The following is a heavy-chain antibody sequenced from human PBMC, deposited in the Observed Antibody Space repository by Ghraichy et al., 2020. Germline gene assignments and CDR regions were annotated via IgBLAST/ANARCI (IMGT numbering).Heavy chain of an antibody. CDR3: AREGQGIGYRRKYFQH. CDR1: GGSFSGYY. Sequence: SQTLSLTCAVYGGSFSGYYWSWIRQPPGKGLEWIGEINHSGSTNYNPSLKSRVTISVDTSKNQFSLKLSSVTAADTAVYYCAREGQGIGYRRKYFQHWGQGTLVTVSS. V-gene: IGHV4-34*01. D-gene: IGHD6-25*01. CDR2: INHSGST. J-gene: IGHJ1*01.